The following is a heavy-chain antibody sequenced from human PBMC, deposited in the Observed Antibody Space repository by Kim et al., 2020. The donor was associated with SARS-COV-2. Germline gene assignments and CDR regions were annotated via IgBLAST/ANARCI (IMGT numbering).Heavy chain of an antibody. D-gene: IGHD6-19*01. J-gene: IGHJ4*02. V-gene: IGHV3-30*18. CDR2: ISYDGSNK. Sequence: GGSLRLSCAASGFTFSSYGMHWVRQAPGKGLEWVAVISYDGSNKYYADSVKGRFTISRDNSKNTLYLQMNSLRAEDTAVYYCAKATGIAVAGTVFDYWGQGTLVTVSS. CDR1: GFTFSSYG. CDR3: AKATGIAVAGTVFDY.